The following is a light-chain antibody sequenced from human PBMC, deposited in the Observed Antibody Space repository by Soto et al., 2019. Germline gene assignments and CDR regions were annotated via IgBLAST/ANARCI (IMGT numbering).Light chain of an antibody. CDR1: QSINNW. J-gene: IGKJ1*01. CDR2: RAS. CDR3: QQYSSAST. V-gene: IGKV1-5*03. Sequence: DIQMTQSPSTLSASVGDRVTITCRASQSINNWLAWYQQKPGKAPKLLIYRASSLENGVPSRFSGRGSGTEFICTITSLQPDDYATYYCQQYSSASTFGQGTKVEI.